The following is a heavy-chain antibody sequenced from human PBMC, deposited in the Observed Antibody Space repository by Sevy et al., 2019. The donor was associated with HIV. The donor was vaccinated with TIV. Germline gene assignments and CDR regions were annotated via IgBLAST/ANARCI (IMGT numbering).Heavy chain of an antibody. CDR1: GASMNIYY. CDR3: ARVGFNWNDVDY. D-gene: IGHD1-20*01. J-gene: IGHJ4*02. V-gene: IGHV4-59*01. CDR2: IYYSGTT. Sequence: SETLSLTCTVSGASMNIYYWSWIRQPSGKGLEWIGYIYYSGTTNYNPSLKSRLTISIDTSKNQFSLKLSSVTAADTAVYYCARVGFNWNDVDYWGQGTLVTVSS.